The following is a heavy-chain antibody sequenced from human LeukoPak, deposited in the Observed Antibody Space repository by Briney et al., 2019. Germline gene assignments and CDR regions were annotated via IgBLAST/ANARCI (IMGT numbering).Heavy chain of an antibody. D-gene: IGHD3-16*01. CDR2: MKEDGTVI. J-gene: IGHJ4*02. CDR3: ATGGAPGGRFEN. Sequence: GGSLRLSCVVSGFTFDMSTMTWVRQAPGKGPEWMAKMKEDGTVIFYASTVDGRFTISRYNSKSSLYLQMNSLRVEDTAVYCCATGGAPGGRFENWGKGTLVTVSS. V-gene: IGHV3-7*01. CDR1: GFTFDMST.